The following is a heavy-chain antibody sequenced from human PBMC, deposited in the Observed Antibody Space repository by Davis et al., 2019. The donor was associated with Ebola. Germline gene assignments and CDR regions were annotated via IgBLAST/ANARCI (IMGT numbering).Heavy chain of an antibody. D-gene: IGHD2-2*01. V-gene: IGHV3-7*03. Sequence: GESLKISCAASGFTFSSYWMSWVRQAPGKGLEWVANIKQDGSEKYYVDSVKGRFTISRDNAKNSLYLQMNSLRAEDTAVYFCAKGGYCSSTSCYGGRDGMDVWGQGTTVTVSS. CDR1: GFTFSSYW. J-gene: IGHJ6*02. CDR3: AKGGYCSSTSCYGGRDGMDV. CDR2: IKQDGSEK.